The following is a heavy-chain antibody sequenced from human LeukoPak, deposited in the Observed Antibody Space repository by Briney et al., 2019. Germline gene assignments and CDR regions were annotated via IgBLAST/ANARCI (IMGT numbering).Heavy chain of an antibody. CDR1: GFIFSSYE. D-gene: IGHD3-3*02. CDR3: AGGMPGSNFGPFAS. V-gene: IGHV3-48*03. Sequence: GGSLRLSCAASGFIFSSYEMNWVRDAPGKGLEGVSYMSSSGGTVYYADSVKRRLTISRDYGENSLFVRVHSLRAEDSPVQHSAGGMPGSNFGPFASWGPGTLVTVSS. CDR2: MSSSGGTV. J-gene: IGHJ4*02.